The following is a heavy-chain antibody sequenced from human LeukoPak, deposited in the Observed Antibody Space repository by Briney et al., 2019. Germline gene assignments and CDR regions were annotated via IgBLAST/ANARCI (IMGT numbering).Heavy chain of an antibody. CDR3: ATYRQVLLPFES. J-gene: IGHJ4*02. D-gene: IGHD2-8*02. CDR1: GFTFSSYA. V-gene: IGHV3-23*01. Sequence: PGGSLRLSCAASGFTFSSYAMSWVRQAPGKGLEWVSGISGRDSTTYYADSVKGRFTISRENSKNTLYLQMNSLRAEDTAIYYCATYRQVLLPFESWGQGTLVTVSS. CDR2: ISGRDSTT.